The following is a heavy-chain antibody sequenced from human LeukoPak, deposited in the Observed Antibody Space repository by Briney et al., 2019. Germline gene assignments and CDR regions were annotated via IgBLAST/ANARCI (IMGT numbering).Heavy chain of an antibody. D-gene: IGHD6-19*01. CDR1: GVIVSRNS. CDR3: ARGSGSGWPLDR. J-gene: IGHJ5*02. V-gene: IGHV3-53*01. Sequence: GGSVRLSCAASGVIVSRNSMSWVRQAPGKGLQWVAIMYAGGPTDYSDSVRGRFHISRDSSNNTLSLQINSLRAEDPAVYYCARGSGSGWPLDRWGQGALVTVSS. CDR2: MYAGGPT.